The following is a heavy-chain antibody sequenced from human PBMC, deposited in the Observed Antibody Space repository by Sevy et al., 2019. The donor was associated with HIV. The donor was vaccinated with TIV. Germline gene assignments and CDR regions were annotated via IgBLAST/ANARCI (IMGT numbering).Heavy chain of an antibody. D-gene: IGHD3-9*01. CDR1: GFTFSDYY. CDR3: ARGDRVLRYFDWFPSPYFDY. V-gene: IGHV3-11*01. Sequence: GGSLRLSCAASGFTFSDYYMSWIRQAPGKGLEWVSYISSSGSTIYYADSVKGRFTISRDNAKRSLYLKMNSLRAEDTAVYYCARGDRVLRYFDWFPSPYFDYWGQGTLVTVSS. CDR2: ISSSGSTI. J-gene: IGHJ4*02.